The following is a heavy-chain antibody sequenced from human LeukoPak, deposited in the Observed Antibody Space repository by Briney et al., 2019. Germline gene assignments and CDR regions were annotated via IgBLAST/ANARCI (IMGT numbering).Heavy chain of an antibody. V-gene: IGHV4-59*08. D-gene: IGHD3-16*01. CDR1: GGSSSSYY. CDR3: ARHGARVGPDY. CDR2: IYYSGST. J-gene: IGHJ4*02. Sequence: SETLSLTCTVSGGSSSSYYWSWIRQPPGKGLEWSGYIYYSGSTNYNPSLKSRVTISVDTSKNQFSLKPSSVTAADTAAYYCARHGARVGPDYWGQGTLVTVSS.